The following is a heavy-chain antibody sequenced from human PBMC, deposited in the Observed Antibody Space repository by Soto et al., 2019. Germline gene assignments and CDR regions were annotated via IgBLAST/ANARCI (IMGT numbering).Heavy chain of an antibody. D-gene: IGHD3-10*01. CDR1: GGTFSSYA. J-gene: IGHJ6*02. CDR2: IIPIFGTA. Sequence: QVQLVQSGAEVKKPGSSVKVSCKASGGTFSSYAISWVRQAPGQGLEWMGGIIPIFGTANYAQKFQGRVTIAADESTRRDYMELSSLGSEDTAVYYCARKSSTGRINDYYYCGMDVWGQGTTVTVSS. CDR3: ARKSSTGRINDYYYCGMDV. V-gene: IGHV1-69*19.